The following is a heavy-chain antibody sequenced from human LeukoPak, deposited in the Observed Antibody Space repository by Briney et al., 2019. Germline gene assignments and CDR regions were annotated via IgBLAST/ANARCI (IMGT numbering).Heavy chain of an antibody. V-gene: IGHV1-69*05. CDR1: GGTFSSYA. CDR3: ARGPSPLAADGNLEYFDY. J-gene: IGHJ4*02. CDR2: IIPIFGAT. D-gene: IGHD6-13*01. Sequence: SVKVSCKASGGTFSSYAISWVRQAPGQGLEWMGRIIPIFGATYYAQKFQGRVTITTDESTSTAYMELSSLRSEDTAVYYCARGPSPLAADGNLEYFDYWGQGTLVTVSS.